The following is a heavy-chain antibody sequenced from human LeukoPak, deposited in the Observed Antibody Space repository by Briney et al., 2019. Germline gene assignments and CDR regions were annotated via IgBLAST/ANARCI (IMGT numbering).Heavy chain of an antibody. J-gene: IGHJ4*02. V-gene: IGHV1-69*13. Sequence: SVKVSCKASGGTFTSYAISWVRQAPGQGLEWMGGIIPIFGTANYAQKFQGRVTITADESTSTAYMELSSLRSEDTAVYYCARGMVLAYCGGDCYSCFDYWGQGTLVTVSS. CDR2: IIPIFGTA. D-gene: IGHD2-21*02. CDR1: GGTFTSYA. CDR3: ARGMVLAYCGGDCYSCFDY.